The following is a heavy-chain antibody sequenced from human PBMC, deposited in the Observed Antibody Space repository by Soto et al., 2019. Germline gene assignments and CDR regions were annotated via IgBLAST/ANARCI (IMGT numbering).Heavy chain of an antibody. D-gene: IGHD3-16*02. V-gene: IGHV1-69*01. CDR2: IIPMFDTP. Sequence: QVHLVQSETEVKKPGSAVKVSCKASGGTFNTYAMNWVRQAPGQGLEWMGGIIPMFDTPRYAQKFQGRVTITVDESTTTAYIELSTLRSDDTDVYYCTRSIGSGGVIGGFDYWGQGTLVPVSS. CDR3: TRSIGSGGVIGGFDY. J-gene: IGHJ4*02. CDR1: GGTFNTYA.